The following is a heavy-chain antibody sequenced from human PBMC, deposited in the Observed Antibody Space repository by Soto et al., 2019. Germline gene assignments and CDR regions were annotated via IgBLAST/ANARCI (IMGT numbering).Heavy chain of an antibody. Sequence: ASVKVSCKAPGYTFTGYAMHWVRQAPGQRLEWMGRINAGNGNTKYSQKFQGRVTITRDTSASTAYMELSSLRSEDTAVYYCARAVAVAADFDYWGQGTLVTVST. CDR2: INAGNGNT. J-gene: IGHJ4*02. CDR1: GYTFTGYA. CDR3: ARAVAVAADFDY. V-gene: IGHV1-3*01. D-gene: IGHD6-19*01.